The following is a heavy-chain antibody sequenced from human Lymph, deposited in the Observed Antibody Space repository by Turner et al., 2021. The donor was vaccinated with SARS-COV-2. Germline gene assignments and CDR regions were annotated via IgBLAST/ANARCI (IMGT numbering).Heavy chain of an antibody. CDR2: INPNSGGT. V-gene: IGHV1-2*02. CDR3: ARDVERYNDFWSGYSGGYGLDV. Sequence: QVQLVQSGAEVTKPGASVKVSCKASGYTFTGYYMNWVRQAPGQGLEWMGWINPNSGGTNYAQKFQGRVTMTRDTSISTAYMELSRLRSDDTAVYYCARDVERYNDFWSGYSGGYGLDVWGQGTTVTVSS. CDR1: GYTFTGYY. D-gene: IGHD3-3*01. J-gene: IGHJ6*02.